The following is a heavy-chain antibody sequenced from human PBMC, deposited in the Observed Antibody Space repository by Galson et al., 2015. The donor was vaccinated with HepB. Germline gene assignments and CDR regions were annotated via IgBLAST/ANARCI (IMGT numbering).Heavy chain of an antibody. Sequence: CAISGDSVSRPSASWHWNRQSPSRGLEWLGRTYYRTKWYDDYEVSVRSRISINPDTSKNQVSLHLNSVTPEGTAVYYCARGEHCNRVSLFDPWGQGILVTVSS. CDR3: ARGEHCNRVSLFDP. CDR1: GDSVSRPSAS. J-gene: IGHJ5*02. D-gene: IGHD1-14*01. CDR2: TYYRTKWYD. V-gene: IGHV6-1*01.